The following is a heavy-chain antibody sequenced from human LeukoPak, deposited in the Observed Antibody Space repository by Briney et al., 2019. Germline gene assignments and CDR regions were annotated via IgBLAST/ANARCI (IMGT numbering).Heavy chain of an antibody. CDR1: GFTFRNYV. Sequence: GGSLRLSCAASGFTFRNYVMHWVRQAPGKGLEWVAVIWYDGSNNYYADSVKGRFTVSRDNSKNTLYLQMNSLRAEDTAVYYCARGRYGCNSPFDYWGQGTLVTVSS. CDR2: IWYDGSNN. CDR3: ARGRYGCNSPFDY. J-gene: IGHJ4*02. D-gene: IGHD4-23*01. V-gene: IGHV3-33*01.